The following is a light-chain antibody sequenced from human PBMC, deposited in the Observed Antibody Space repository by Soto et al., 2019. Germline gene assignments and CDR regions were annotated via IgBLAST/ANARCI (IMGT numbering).Light chain of an antibody. V-gene: IGKV1-5*01. Sequence: DIQMTQSPSTLSASVGDRVTITCRASQSVNNWLAWYQQKPGRAPKLLIYDASSLQIGVPSRFSGSGSGTEFTLTISSLRPDDFATYYCQHYNRFSTFGQGTKVDIK. CDR1: QSVNNW. J-gene: IGKJ1*01. CDR3: QHYNRFST. CDR2: DAS.